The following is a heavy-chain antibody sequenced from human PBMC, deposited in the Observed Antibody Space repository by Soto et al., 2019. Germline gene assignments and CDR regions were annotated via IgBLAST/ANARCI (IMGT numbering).Heavy chain of an antibody. CDR1: GSTLSTYT. V-gene: IGHV1-3*01. CDR2: MSSGNSHT. D-gene: IGHD3-9*01. Sequence: ASVESSCKASGSTLSTYTPHWVREAPGQGRDWMGWMSSGNSHTIYSQNCKGTVTFTRGTSANTAYMELSCLTSDDTAVYYSARQTSTGYSGDYRGQGTMVTVSS. CDR3: ARQTSTGYSGDY. J-gene: IGHJ4*02.